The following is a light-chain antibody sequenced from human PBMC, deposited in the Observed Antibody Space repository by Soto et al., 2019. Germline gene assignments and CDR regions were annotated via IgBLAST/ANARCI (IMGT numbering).Light chain of an antibody. Sequence: QSVLTQPASVSGSPGQSITISCTGTSSDVGGYNYVSWYQQHPGKAPKLMIYDVRNRPSGVSNRFSGSKSVNTASLTISGLQVEDEADYYCSSYTTISTYVFGTGTKVTV. CDR1: SSDVGGYNY. CDR3: SSYTTISTYV. CDR2: DVR. V-gene: IGLV2-14*01. J-gene: IGLJ1*01.